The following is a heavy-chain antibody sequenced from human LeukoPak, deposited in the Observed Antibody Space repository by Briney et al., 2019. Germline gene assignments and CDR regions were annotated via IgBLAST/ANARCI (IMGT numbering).Heavy chain of an antibody. Sequence: SETLSLTCTVSGGSISSYYWSWVRQPPGKGVEWIGYIYYRGSTNYNPSLKSRVTISIDTSKNQFSLKLSSVTAADTAVCYCARGLRYYSSGSRFDYWGQGTLVTVPS. J-gene: IGHJ4*02. CDR2: IYYRGST. V-gene: IGHV4-59*12. CDR1: GGSISSYY. D-gene: IGHD3-10*01. CDR3: ARGLRYYSSGSRFDY.